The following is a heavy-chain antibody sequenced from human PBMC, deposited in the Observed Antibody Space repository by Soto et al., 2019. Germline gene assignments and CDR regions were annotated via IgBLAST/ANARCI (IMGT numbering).Heavy chain of an antibody. D-gene: IGHD3-22*01. J-gene: IGHJ5*01. CDR1: GYTFSSYA. CDR3: ARDRLRGYDSSGFYS. Sequence: ASVKVSCKASGYTFSSYAMHWVRQAPGQRLEWMGWINSGNGNTKYSQKFEDRVTMTTPTSTNTVFLELRSLKSDDTAIYYFARDRLRGYDSSGFYSLGHGTMVTVSS. V-gene: IGHV1-3*01. CDR2: INSGNGNT.